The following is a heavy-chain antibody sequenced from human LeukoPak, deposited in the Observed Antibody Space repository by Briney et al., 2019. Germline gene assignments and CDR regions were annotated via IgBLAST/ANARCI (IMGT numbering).Heavy chain of an antibody. J-gene: IGHJ3*01. CDR1: GGSISSYY. CDR3: AKKVGGAFDV. V-gene: IGHV4-59*08. Sequence: SETLSLTCTVSGGSISSYYWSWIRQPPGKGLEWIGILYHSGDTKYNPSLKSRVSISVDRSKNQFSLNLSSVTAADTAVYYCAKKVGGAFDVWGQGKLV. CDR2: LYHSGDT.